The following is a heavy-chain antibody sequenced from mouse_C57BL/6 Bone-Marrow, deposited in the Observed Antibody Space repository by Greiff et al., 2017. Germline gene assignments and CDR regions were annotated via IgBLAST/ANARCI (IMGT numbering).Heavy chain of an antibody. J-gene: IGHJ4*01. CDR2: IDPSDSYT. CDR1: GYTFTSYW. V-gene: IGHV1-59*01. CDR3: ARPDYDAMDY. Sequence: VQLQQPGAELVRPGTSVKLSCKASGYTFTSYWMHWVKQRPGQGLEWIGVIDPSDSYTNYNQKFKGKATLTVDTSSSTAYMQLSSLTSEDSAVYYCARPDYDAMDYWGQGTSVTVSS.